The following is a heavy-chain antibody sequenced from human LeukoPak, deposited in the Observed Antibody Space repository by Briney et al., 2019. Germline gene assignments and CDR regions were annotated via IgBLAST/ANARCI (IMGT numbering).Heavy chain of an antibody. CDR3: AGAVAVYYFDY. J-gene: IGHJ4*02. V-gene: IGHV3-30-3*01. CDR1: GFTFSSYA. CDR2: ISYDGSNK. D-gene: IGHD6-19*01. Sequence: GGSLRLSCAASGFTFSSYAMHWVRQAPGKGLEWVAVISYDGSNKYYADSVKGRFTISRDNSKNTLYLQMNSLRAEDTAVYYCAGAVAVYYFDYWGQGTLVPVSS.